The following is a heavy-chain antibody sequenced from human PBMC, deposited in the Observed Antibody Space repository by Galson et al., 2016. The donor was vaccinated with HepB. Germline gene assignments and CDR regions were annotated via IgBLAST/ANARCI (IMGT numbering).Heavy chain of an antibody. CDR1: GFRLSSYA. CDR2: IKRKSDGGTT. J-gene: IGHJ4*02. CDR3: STDAGRYTYGYLGY. D-gene: IGHD5-18*01. Sequence: SLRLSCAASGFRLSSYAMSWVRQAPGKGLEWVGRIKRKSDGGTTDYAAPVKGRFTISRDDSKNTLHLQMNSLKTEDTGVYYCSTDAGRYTYGYLGYWGQGTLVTVSS. V-gene: IGHV3-15*01.